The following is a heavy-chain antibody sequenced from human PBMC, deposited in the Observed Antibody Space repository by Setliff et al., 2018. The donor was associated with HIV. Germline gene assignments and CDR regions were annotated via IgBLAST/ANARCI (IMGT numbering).Heavy chain of an antibody. CDR2: MYYRGTT. Sequence: SETLSLTCTVSGGSIVSSSYYWGWIRQPPGKGLEWIGTMYYRGTTYNNPSLKSRVTFSADTSKNQFSLNLNSVTATDTAVYYCARQGLTMNREVPAPILYYFDYWGPGILVTVSS. CDR1: GGSIVSSSYY. J-gene: IGHJ4*02. D-gene: IGHD3-10*01. V-gene: IGHV4-39*01. CDR3: ARQGLTMNREVPAPILYYFDY.